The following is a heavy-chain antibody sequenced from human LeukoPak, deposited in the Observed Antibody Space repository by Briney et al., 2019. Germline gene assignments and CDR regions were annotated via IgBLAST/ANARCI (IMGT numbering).Heavy chain of an antibody. V-gene: IGHV1-8*03. CDR2: MNPNSGNT. CDR1: GYTFTRYD. D-gene: IGHD2-2*01. J-gene: IGHJ5*02. Sequence: ASVKVSCKASGYTFTRYDINWVRQATGQGLEWMGWMNPNSGNTGYAQKFQGRVTITRNTSISTAYMELSSLRSEDTAVYYCARTLGCSSTSCKGWFDPWGQGTLVTVSS. CDR3: ARTLGCSSTSCKGWFDP.